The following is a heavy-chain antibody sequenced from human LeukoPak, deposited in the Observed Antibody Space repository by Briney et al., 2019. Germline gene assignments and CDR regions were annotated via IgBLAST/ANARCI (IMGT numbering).Heavy chain of an antibody. Sequence: GGSLRRSCAASGFTFNTYAMNWARQAPGKGLEWVSTISGGGGSTYYADSVKGRFTISRDNSINTLYLQMNSLRAEDTAVYYCATGGSGSYYTYWGQGTLVTVSS. CDR2: ISGGGGST. CDR1: GFTFNTYA. D-gene: IGHD1-26*01. V-gene: IGHV3-23*01. J-gene: IGHJ4*02. CDR3: ATGGSGSYYTY.